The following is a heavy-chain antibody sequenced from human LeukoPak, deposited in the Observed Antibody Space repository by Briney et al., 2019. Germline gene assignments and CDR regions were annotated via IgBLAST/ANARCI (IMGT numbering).Heavy chain of an antibody. Sequence: GASVKVSCKASGYTFTSYYTHWVRQAPRQGLEWMGIINPSGGSTSYAQKFQGRVTMTRDTSTSTVYMELSSLRSEDTAVYYCASGHDSSGYYYYYYMDVWGKGTTVTISS. CDR1: GYTFTSYY. D-gene: IGHD3-22*01. CDR3: ASGHDSSGYYYYYYMDV. J-gene: IGHJ6*03. V-gene: IGHV1-46*01. CDR2: INPSGGST.